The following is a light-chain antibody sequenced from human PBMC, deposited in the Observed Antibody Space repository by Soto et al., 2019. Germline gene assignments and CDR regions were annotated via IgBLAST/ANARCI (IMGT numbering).Light chain of an antibody. J-gene: IGKJ1*01. V-gene: IGKV3-20*01. CDR3: QQYGSSSWT. Sequence: EIVLTQKTGTLSLSPGKRAILSCRASQSISSSYLAWYQQRPGQAPRLLIYGASSRATGIPDRFSGSGSGTEFTLTISRLEPEDFAVYYCQQYGSSSWTFGQGTNVDIK. CDR1: QSISSSY. CDR2: GAS.